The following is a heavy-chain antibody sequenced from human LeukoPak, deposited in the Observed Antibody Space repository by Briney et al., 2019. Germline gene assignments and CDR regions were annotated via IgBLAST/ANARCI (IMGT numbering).Heavy chain of an antibody. CDR1: GYTFTGDY. CDR3: AREPRIAYYFDF. D-gene: IGHD3-3*02. V-gene: IGHV1-2*02. CDR2: INPNSGGT. J-gene: IGHJ4*02. Sequence: ASVKVSCKASGYTFTGDYMHWVRQAPGQGLEWMGWINPNSGGTNYAPNFQGRVTMTRDTSISTTYMELSRLRSDDAAVYYCAREPRIAYYFDFWGQGTLVTVSS.